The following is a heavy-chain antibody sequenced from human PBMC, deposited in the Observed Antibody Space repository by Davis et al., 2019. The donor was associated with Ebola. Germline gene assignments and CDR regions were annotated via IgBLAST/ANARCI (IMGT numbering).Heavy chain of an antibody. J-gene: IGHJ6*02. CDR2: ISYDGSNK. D-gene: IGHD1-1*01. V-gene: IGHV3-30-3*02. CDR3: AKADWKYYYYGMDV. CDR1: GFTFSSYA. Sequence: PGGSLRLSCAASGFTFSSYAMHWVRQAPGKGLEWVAVISYDGSNKYYADSVKGRFTISRDNSKNTLYLQMNSLRAEDTAVYYCAKADWKYYYYGMDVWGQGTTVTVSS.